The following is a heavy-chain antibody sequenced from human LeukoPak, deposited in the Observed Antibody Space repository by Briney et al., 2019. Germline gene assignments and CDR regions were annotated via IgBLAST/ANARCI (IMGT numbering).Heavy chain of an antibody. CDR3: ARADYYDSSGLPAHDY. CDR2: INHSGST. Sequence: SETLSLTCAVYGGSFSGYYWSWIRQPPGKGLEWIGEINHSGSTNSNPSLKSRVTVSVDTSKNQFSLKLSSVTAADTAVYYCARADYYDSSGLPAHDYWGQGTLVTVSS. V-gene: IGHV4-34*01. J-gene: IGHJ4*02. CDR1: GGSFSGYY. D-gene: IGHD3-22*01.